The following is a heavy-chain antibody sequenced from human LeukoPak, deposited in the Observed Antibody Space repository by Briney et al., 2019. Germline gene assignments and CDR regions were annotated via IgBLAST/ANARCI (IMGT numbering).Heavy chain of an antibody. V-gene: IGHV1-2*02. CDR3: ASEPNYYDSSGTEGGY. CDR1: GYTFTGYY. J-gene: IGHJ4*02. CDR2: INPNSGGT. Sequence: ASVKVSCKASGYTFTGYYMHWVRQAPGQELEWMGWINPNSGGTNYAQKFQGRITMTRDTSISTAYMELSRLRSDDTAVYYCASEPNYYDSSGTEGGYWGQGTLVTVSS. D-gene: IGHD3-22*01.